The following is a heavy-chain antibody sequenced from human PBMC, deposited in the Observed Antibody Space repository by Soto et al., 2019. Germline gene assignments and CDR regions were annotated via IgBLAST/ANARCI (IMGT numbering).Heavy chain of an antibody. V-gene: IGHV3-33*01. D-gene: IGHD6-19*01. Sequence: QVQLVESGGGVVQPGRSLRLSCVGSGFPFWHYGMHWVRQAPGKGLEWVAVIWSDGNKESYADSVKGRFAISRDNSKETLSLEMNSLRVEDTVVYFCARARNGGWFPMDVWCQGTTVSVSS. CDR1: GFPFWHYG. J-gene: IGHJ6*02. CDR2: IWSDGNKE. CDR3: ARARNGGWFPMDV.